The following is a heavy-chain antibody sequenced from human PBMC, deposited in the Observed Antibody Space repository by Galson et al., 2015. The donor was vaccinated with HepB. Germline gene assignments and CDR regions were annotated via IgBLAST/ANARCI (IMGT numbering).Heavy chain of an antibody. CDR3: ARRSWGIAVASWFDP. J-gene: IGHJ5*02. Sequence: QSGAEVKKPGESLKISCKGSGYSFTSYWIGWVRQMPGKDLEWMGIIYPGDSDTRYSPSFQGQVTISADKSISTAYLQWSSLKASDTAMYYCARRSWGIAVASWFDPWGQGTLVTVSS. V-gene: IGHV5-51*03. D-gene: IGHD6-19*01. CDR2: IYPGDSDT. CDR1: GYSFTSYW.